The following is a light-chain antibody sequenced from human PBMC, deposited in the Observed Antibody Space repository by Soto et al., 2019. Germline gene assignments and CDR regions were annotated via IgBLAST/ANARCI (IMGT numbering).Light chain of an antibody. CDR3: QQTYTSPWT. V-gene: IGKV1-39*01. CDR1: QSISTF. CDR2: DAS. J-gene: IGKJ1*01. Sequence: DIQMTQSPSSLSTSVGDRVTITCRASQSISTFLNWYQQKPGKAPKLLIYDASSLQCGVPSRFSGGGSGTDFTLTITSLQPEDFATYYCQQTYTSPWTFGQGTKVEIK.